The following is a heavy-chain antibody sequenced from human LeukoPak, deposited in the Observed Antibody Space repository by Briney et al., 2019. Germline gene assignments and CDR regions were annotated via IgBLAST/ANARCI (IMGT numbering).Heavy chain of an antibody. J-gene: IGHJ4*02. CDR2: IVVGSGNT. D-gene: IGHD3-10*01. CDR1: GFTFTSSA. V-gene: IGHV1-58*02. CDR3: AAVSLPYYYGSGASDY. Sequence: SVKVSCEASGFTFTSSAMQWVRQARGQRLEWIGWIVVGSGNTNYAQKFQERVTITRDMSTSTAYMELSSLRSEDTAVYYCAAVSLPYYYGSGASDYWGQGTLVTVSS.